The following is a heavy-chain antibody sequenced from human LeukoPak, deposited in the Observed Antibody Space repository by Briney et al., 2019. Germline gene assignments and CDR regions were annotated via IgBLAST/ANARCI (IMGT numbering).Heavy chain of an antibody. J-gene: IGHJ4*02. V-gene: IGHV3-53*01. CDR3: ARGYSYFDY. CDR2: IYSGGDT. CDR1: GFNVSSSY. Sequence: GGSLRLSCEASGFNVSSSYMSWVRQAPGKGLEWVSVIYSGGDTNNVDSVKGRFTISRDNSKNTLFLQMNSLRAEDTALYYCARGYSYFDYWGQGTLVTVSS. D-gene: IGHD4-11*01.